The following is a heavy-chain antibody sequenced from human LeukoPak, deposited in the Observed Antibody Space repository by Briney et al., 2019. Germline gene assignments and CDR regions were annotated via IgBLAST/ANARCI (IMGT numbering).Heavy chain of an antibody. J-gene: IGHJ6*03. CDR3: ARRGFGELLRYYYMDV. D-gene: IGHD3-10*01. V-gene: IGHV3-21*01. Sequence: RAGGSLRLSCAASGFTFSSYSMNWVRQAPGKGLEWVSSISSSSSYIYYADSVKGRFTISRDNAKNSLYLQMNSLRAEDTAVYYCARRGFGELLRYYYMDVWGKGTTVTISS. CDR2: ISSSSSYI. CDR1: GFTFSSYS.